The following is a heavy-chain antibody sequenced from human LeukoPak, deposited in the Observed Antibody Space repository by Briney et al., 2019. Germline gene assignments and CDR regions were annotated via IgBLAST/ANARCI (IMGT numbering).Heavy chain of an antibody. Sequence: PGGSLRLSCAASGFTFSSYAMHWVRQAPGKGLEYVSAISSNGGSTYYANSVKGRFTISRDNSKNTLYLQMGSLRAEDMAVYYCARAGRLRWQGEHDYWGQGTLVTVSS. CDR1: GFTFSSYA. CDR3: ARAGRLRWQGEHDY. CDR2: ISSNGGST. D-gene: IGHD4-23*01. V-gene: IGHV3-64*01. J-gene: IGHJ4*02.